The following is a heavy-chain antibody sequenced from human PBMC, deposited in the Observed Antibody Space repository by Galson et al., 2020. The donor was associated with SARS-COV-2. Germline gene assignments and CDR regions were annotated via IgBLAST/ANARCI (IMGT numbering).Heavy chain of an antibody. D-gene: IGHD1-26*01. Sequence: CTVSGFSLSNARMGVSWIRQPPGKALEWLAHIFSNDEKSYSTSLKSRLTISKDTSKSQVVLTMTNMDPVDTATYYCERMQWELLVFFYYYYGMDVWGQGTTVTDSS. J-gene: IGHJ6*02. CDR2: IFSNDEK. V-gene: IGHV2-26*01. CDR1: GFSLSNARMG. CDR3: ERMQWELLVFFYYYYGMDV.